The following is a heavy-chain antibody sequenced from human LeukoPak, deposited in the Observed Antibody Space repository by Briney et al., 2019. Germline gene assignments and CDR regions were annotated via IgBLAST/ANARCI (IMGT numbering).Heavy chain of an antibody. D-gene: IGHD5-12*01. J-gene: IGHJ5*02. V-gene: IGHV3-74*01. Sequence: GGSLRLSCAASGFTFSSYWMHWVPQAPGKGLVWVSRINSDGSVTSYADSVKGRFTISRDNAKNTLNLQMNSLRAEDTAVYYCARPTNIVATIESWFDPWGQGTLVTVSS. CDR3: ARPTNIVATIESWFDP. CDR1: GFTFSSYW. CDR2: INSDGSVT.